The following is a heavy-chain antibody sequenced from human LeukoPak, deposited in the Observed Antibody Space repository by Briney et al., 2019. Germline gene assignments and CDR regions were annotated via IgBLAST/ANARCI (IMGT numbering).Heavy chain of an antibody. CDR3: ARGCSATCYSTFDY. V-gene: IGHV3-23*01. Sequence: GGSLRLSCAASGFTFSSYAMSWVRQAPGKGLEWVSPISGNGINTYYADSVKGRFTISRDNSKNALYLQMNSLRPEDTAIYYCARGCSATCYSTFDYWGLGTLVTVSS. CDR2: ISGNGINT. J-gene: IGHJ4*02. CDR1: GFTFSSYA. D-gene: IGHD2-2*01.